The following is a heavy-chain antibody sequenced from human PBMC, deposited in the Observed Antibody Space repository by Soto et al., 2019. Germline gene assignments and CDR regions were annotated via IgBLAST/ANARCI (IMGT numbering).Heavy chain of an antibody. V-gene: IGHV3-64D*08. Sequence: GGSLRLSCSASGFTFSSFVMHWVRQAPEKGLEYVSGISSNGGSTYYADSVKGRFTISRDNSKNTLYLRMSSLTPEDTAVYYCVKGILRYYGMDVWGQGTTVTVSS. J-gene: IGHJ6*02. CDR3: VKGILRYYGMDV. CDR1: GFTFSSFV. D-gene: IGHD1-20*01. CDR2: ISSNGGST.